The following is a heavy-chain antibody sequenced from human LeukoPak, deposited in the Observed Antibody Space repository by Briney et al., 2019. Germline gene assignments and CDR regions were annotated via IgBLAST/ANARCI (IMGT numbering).Heavy chain of an antibody. CDR1: GLTFSRYE. V-gene: IGHV3-48*03. D-gene: IGHD6-13*01. CDR3: ATSQGSWPDYFDY. CDR2: ISTSGSSI. J-gene: IGHJ4*02. Sequence: GGSLRLSCAASGLTFSRYEMNWVRQAPGKGVEWVSYISTSGSSIYDADSVKGRFTISRDNAKNSLFLQMNSLRAEDTAVYYCATSQGSWPDYFDYWGQGTLVTVSS.